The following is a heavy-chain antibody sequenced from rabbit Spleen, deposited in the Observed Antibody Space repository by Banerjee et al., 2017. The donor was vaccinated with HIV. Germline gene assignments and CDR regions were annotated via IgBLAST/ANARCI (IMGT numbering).Heavy chain of an antibody. D-gene: IGHD2-1*01. V-gene: IGHV1S40*01. J-gene: IGHJ4*01. Sequence: QSLEESGGDLVKPGASLTLTCSASGFSFSSSSYMCWVRQAPGKGLECIACIYGGSSGSAYYATWAKGRFTISKTSSTTVTLQMTSLTAADTATYFCARGSAAMTMVITGFYFNLWGPGTLVTVS. CDR2: IYGGSSGSA. CDR1: GFSFSSSSY. CDR3: ARGSAAMTMVITGFYFNL.